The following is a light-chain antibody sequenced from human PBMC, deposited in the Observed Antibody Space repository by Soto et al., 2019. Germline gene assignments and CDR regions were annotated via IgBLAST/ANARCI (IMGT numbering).Light chain of an antibody. CDR3: QQRSNWPIT. CDR1: QSVSSY. CDR2: DAS. Sequence: IVLTQSPAPLSLSPGERATLSCRASQSVSSYLAWYQQKPGQAPRLLIYDASNRATGIPARFSGGGSGTDFTLTISSLEPEEFAVYYCQQRSNWPITFGQGTRLEIK. J-gene: IGKJ5*01. V-gene: IGKV3-11*01.